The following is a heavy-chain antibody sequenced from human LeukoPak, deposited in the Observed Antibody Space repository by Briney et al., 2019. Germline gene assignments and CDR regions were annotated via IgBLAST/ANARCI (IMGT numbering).Heavy chain of an antibody. Sequence: ASVKVSCKASGYTFTSYAISWVRQAPGQGLEWMGRIIPILGIANYAQKFQGRVTITADKSTSTAYMELSSLRSEDTAVYYCARWRAVTEQFDYWGQGTLVTVSS. CDR2: IIPILGIA. J-gene: IGHJ4*02. D-gene: IGHD1-14*01. CDR3: ARWRAVTEQFDY. V-gene: IGHV1-69*04. CDR1: GYTFTSYA.